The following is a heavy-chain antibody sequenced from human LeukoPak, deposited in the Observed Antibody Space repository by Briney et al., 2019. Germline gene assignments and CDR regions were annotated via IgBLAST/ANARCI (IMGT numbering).Heavy chain of an antibody. CDR2: IYHSETT. J-gene: IGHJ4*02. CDR3: ARAEQAHCSSTRCLNYFDY. Sequence: PSETLSLTCTVPGGSISSGAYYWSWIRQPPGKGLEWIGYIYHSETTYYNPSLKSRVTISVDRSKNQFSLKLSSVTAADTAVYYCARAEQAHCSSTRCLNYFDYWGQGTLVTVSS. CDR1: GGSISSGAYY. V-gene: IGHV4-30-2*01. D-gene: IGHD2-2*01.